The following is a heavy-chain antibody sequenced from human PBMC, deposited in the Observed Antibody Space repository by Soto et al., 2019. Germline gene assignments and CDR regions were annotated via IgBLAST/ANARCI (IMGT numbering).Heavy chain of an antibody. CDR3: ARHGFSGYDVNAFDI. D-gene: IGHD5-12*01. CDR1: GGPISSYY. V-gene: IGHV4-59*08. Sequence: SETLSLTCTVSGGPISSYYWSWIRQPPGKGLEWIGYIYYSGSTNYNPSLKSRVTISVDTSKNQFSLKLSSVTAADTAVYYCARHGFSGYDVNAFDIWGQGTMVTV. J-gene: IGHJ3*02. CDR2: IYYSGST.